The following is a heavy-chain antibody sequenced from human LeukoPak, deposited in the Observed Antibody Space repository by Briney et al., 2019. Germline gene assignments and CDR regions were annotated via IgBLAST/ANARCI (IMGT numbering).Heavy chain of an antibody. CDR2: ISSSSSTI. CDR3: AKGDSYFSHDY. J-gene: IGHJ4*02. D-gene: IGHD5-18*01. V-gene: IGHV3-48*01. Sequence: PGGSLRLSCAASGFTFSSYTMNWVRQAPGKVLEWVSYISSSSSTIYYADSVKGRFTISRDNAKNSLYLQMNSLRAEDTAVYYCAKGDSYFSHDYWGQGTLVTVSS. CDR1: GFTFSSYT.